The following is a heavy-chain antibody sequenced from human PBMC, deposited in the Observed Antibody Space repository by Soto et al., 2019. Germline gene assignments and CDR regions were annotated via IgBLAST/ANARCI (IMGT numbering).Heavy chain of an antibody. D-gene: IGHD2-15*01. CDR2: IWYDGSFK. V-gene: IGHV3-33*01. J-gene: IGHJ4*02. CDR1: GFTFSSYG. Sequence: VQLEESGGGVVQPGRSLRLSCAASGFTFSSYGMHWVRQAPGKGLELVAFIWYDGSFKYYADSVKGRFTISRDNSKNTLNLQMDSLRAEDTAVSYCTRASLRRVASSGDHWGQGTLVTVSS. CDR3: TRASLRRVASSGDH.